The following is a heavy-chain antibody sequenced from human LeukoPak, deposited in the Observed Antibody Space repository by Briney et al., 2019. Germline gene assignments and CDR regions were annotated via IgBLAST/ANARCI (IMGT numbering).Heavy chain of an antibody. V-gene: IGHV3-72*01. J-gene: IGHJ4*02. CDR1: GFTFSDHY. CDR3: ARGSTGWPGKRGDY. Sequence: PGGSLRLSCAASGFTFSDHYMDWVRQAPGKGLEWVGRTRNKAHSYTTEYAASVEGRFTISRDDSKSSLYLQMNSLKTEDTAVYYCARGSTGWPGKRGDYWGQRTLVTVSS. D-gene: IGHD6-19*01. CDR2: TRNKAHSYTT.